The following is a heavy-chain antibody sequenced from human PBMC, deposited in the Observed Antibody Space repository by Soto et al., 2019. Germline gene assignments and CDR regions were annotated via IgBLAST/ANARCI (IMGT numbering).Heavy chain of an antibody. CDR3: ARGSTDSYPGSRIFYF. D-gene: IGHD3-10*01. V-gene: IGHV3-48*03. Sequence: GGSLRLSCAASGFTFSSYEMNWVRQAPGKGLEWVSYISSSGSTIYYADSVKGRLTISRDNSKNTLYLQMSSLRAEDSAVYYCARGSTDSYPGSRIFYFWGRGTLVTVSS. CDR1: GFTFSSYE. CDR2: ISSSGSTI. J-gene: IGHJ4*02.